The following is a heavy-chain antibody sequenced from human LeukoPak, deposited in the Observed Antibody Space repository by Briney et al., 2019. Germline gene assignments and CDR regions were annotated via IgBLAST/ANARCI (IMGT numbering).Heavy chain of an antibody. V-gene: IGHV3-74*01. CDR2: INHDGSGT. J-gene: IGHJ4*02. CDR1: GFTFTTFW. Sequence: GGSLRLSCATSGFTFTTFWMHWVRQAPGKGLVWVSRINHDGSGTNYVDSVKGRFTISRDNAKNTVYLQMNSLRAEDTAVYYCVRDWGYDSSGYWQKYFDTWGQGTLVTVSS. D-gene: IGHD3-22*01. CDR3: VRDWGYDSSGYWQKYFDT.